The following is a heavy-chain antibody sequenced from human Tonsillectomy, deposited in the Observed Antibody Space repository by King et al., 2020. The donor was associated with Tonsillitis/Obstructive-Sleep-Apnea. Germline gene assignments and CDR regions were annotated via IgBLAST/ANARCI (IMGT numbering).Heavy chain of an antibody. J-gene: IGHJ6*03. CDR2: IWYDGSNI. CDR1: GFTSSSYG. D-gene: IGHD5-24*01. Sequence: VQLVESGGGVVQPGRSLRLSCEASGFTSSSYGMHWVRQAPGEGLVGVVVIWYDGSNIYYADSVKGRFTISRDNSKNTLYLQMNSLRAEDTAVYYCARGLRDYYYYMDVWGKGTTATVSS. V-gene: IGHV3-33*01. CDR3: ARGLRDYYYYMDV.